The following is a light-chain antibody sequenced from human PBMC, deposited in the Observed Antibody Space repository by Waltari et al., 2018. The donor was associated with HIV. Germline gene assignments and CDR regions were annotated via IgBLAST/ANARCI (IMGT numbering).Light chain of an antibody. CDR3: NSRDSSGTHPVL. V-gene: IGLV3-19*01. CDR2: GNN. CDR1: SLEIYY. J-gene: IGLJ2*01. Sequence: SSKLTQDPAVSVALGQTVRITCQGDSLEIYYASWFQQKPGQAPLLAIYGNNNRPAGRPDLFSGSFAGNASSLTITGAQAEDEADYYCNSRDSSGTHPVLFGGGTRLSVL.